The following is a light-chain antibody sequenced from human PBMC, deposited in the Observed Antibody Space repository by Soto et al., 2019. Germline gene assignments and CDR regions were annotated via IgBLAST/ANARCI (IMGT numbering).Light chain of an antibody. CDR1: QSVLYSSNNKNY. Sequence: DIVMTQSPDSLAVSLGERATINCKSSQSVLYSSNNKNYLAWYQQKPGQPPKLLIYWASTRESGVPDRFSGSGSGTDFTLTISSLQADDVAVYYCQQYYSTPRLTFGGGTKVDIK. CDR2: WAS. CDR3: QQYYSTPRLT. V-gene: IGKV4-1*01. J-gene: IGKJ4*01.